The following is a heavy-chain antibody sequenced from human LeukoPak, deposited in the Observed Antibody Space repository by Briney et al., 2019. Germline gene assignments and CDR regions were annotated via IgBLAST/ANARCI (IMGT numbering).Heavy chain of an antibody. V-gene: IGHV3-30*18. CDR3: AKDAVAGFYYFDY. CDR1: GFTFSSYG. Sequence: GGSLRLSCAASGFTFSSYGMHWVRQAPGKGLEWVAVISHDGSNKYYADSVKGRFTISRDNSKNTLYLQMNSLRAEDTAVYYCAKDAVAGFYYFDYWGQGTLVTVSS. D-gene: IGHD6-19*01. CDR2: ISHDGSNK. J-gene: IGHJ4*02.